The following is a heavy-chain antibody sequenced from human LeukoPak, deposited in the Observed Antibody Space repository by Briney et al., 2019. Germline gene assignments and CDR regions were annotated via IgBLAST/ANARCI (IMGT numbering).Heavy chain of an antibody. CDR2: ISCNGHQT. Sequence: GGSRRLLCSASVHPFSRFAKIGARHLPGRGLEGVSSISCNGHQTLYADSVKGRFSVSRDNSKNILYLQMDSLRADDSALYYCAKDANYYEGSGYLIPFDYWGQGTLVTVSS. J-gene: IGHJ4*02. V-gene: IGHV3-23*01. CDR3: AKDANYYEGSGYLIPFDY. D-gene: IGHD3-22*01. CDR1: VHPFSRFA.